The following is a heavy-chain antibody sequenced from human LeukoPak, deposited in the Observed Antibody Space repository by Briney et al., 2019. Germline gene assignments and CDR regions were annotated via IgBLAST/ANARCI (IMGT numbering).Heavy chain of an antibody. D-gene: IGHD3-16*02. CDR3: ARSYRDF. Sequence: GGSLRLSCAASGFTFSSYWMHWVRQVPGKGLVWVSRVSPDGRTTEYAESVKGRFTISRDNAKNTLYLQMNSLRAEDTAIYYCARSYRDFWGQGTLVTASS. V-gene: IGHV3-74*03. CDR2: VSPDGRTT. CDR1: GFTFSSYW. J-gene: IGHJ4*02.